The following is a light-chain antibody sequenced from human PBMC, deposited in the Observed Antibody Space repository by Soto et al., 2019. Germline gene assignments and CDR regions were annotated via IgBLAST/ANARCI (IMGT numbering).Light chain of an antibody. CDR1: SSDVGSYNR. V-gene: IGLV2-18*02. Sequence: QSVLTQPPSVSGSPGQSVTISCTGTSSDVGSYNRVSWYQQPPGTAPKLMIYEVSDRPSGVPDRFSGSKSCNTASLTISGLQAEDEADYYCSSYTSSSTYVFGTGTKVTV. J-gene: IGLJ1*01. CDR2: EVS. CDR3: SSYTSSSTYV.